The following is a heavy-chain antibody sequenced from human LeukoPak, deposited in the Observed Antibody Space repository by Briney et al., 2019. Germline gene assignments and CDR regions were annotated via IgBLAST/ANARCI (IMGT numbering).Heavy chain of an antibody. CDR2: ISGSGFST. V-gene: IGHV3-23*01. D-gene: IGHD3-22*01. CDR1: GFTFTSYA. Sequence: GGSLRLSCAASGFTFTSYAMSWVRQAPGKGLEWVSGISGSGFSTHYADSVKGRFTISRDNSKNTLYLQMKSLRAEDTAVYYCAKEGYYDSSGAPRRLFYYGMDVWGHGTTVTVSS. CDR3: AKEGYYDSSGAPRRLFYYGMDV. J-gene: IGHJ6*02.